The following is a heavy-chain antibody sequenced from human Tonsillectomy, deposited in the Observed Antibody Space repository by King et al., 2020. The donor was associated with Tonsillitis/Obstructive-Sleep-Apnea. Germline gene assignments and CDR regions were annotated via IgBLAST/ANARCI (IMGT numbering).Heavy chain of an antibody. CDR2: ISSSGSIV. CDR1: GFTFSDYY. Sequence: VQLVESGGGLVKPGGSLRLSCAASGFTFSDYYMTWIRQAPGKGLEWVSYISSSGSIVNYADSVKGRFTISRDNAKNSLNLQMSSLRAEDTAVYFCAGGATHGEWIDYWGQGTLVTVSS. D-gene: IGHD2-8*01. CDR3: AGGATHGEWIDY. J-gene: IGHJ4*02. V-gene: IGHV3-11*01.